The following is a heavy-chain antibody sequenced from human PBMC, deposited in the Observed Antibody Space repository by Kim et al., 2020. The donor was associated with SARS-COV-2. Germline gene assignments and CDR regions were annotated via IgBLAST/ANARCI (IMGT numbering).Heavy chain of an antibody. J-gene: IGHJ6*02. CDR2: IIPVFATV. CDR3: ARPSDGLHYYDMDV. D-gene: IGHD3-10*01. V-gene: IGHV1-69*01. Sequence: GEGLEWVGGIIPVFATVNSAQKFLGRVTVTADESTNTAYMELSSLKSDDTAVYYCARPSDGLHYYDMDVWGQGTTVTVSS.